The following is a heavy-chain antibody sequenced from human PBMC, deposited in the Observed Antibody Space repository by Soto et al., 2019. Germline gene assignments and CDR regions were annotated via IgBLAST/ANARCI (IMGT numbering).Heavy chain of an antibody. Sequence: SETLSLTCIVSNGSISGFYWTWIRQPPGKILEWIGYIHYSGRTDYNPSLTSRATMSVDTSKNQFSLNLKSITAADTAVYYCVRVGVGIGNHFDSWGRGTLVTVSS. J-gene: IGHJ4*02. V-gene: IGHV4-59*12. CDR1: NGSISGFY. D-gene: IGHD1-26*01. CDR2: IHYSGRT. CDR3: VRVGVGIGNHFDS.